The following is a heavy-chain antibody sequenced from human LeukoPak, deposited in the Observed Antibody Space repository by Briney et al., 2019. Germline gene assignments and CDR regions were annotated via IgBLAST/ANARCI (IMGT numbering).Heavy chain of an antibody. Sequence: SETLSLTCAVYGASFSDYYWNWIRQPPGKGLEWIGSIYYSGSTYYNPSLKSRVTISVDTSKNQFSLKLSSVTAADTAVYYCARDSPGSGWYIPMDVWGQGTTVTVSS. CDR2: IYYSGST. CDR3: ARDSPGSGWYIPMDV. D-gene: IGHD6-19*01. V-gene: IGHV4-34*01. CDR1: GASFSDYY. J-gene: IGHJ6*02.